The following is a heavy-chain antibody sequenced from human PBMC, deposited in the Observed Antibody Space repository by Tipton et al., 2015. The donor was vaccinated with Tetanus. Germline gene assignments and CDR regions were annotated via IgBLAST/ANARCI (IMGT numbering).Heavy chain of an antibody. V-gene: IGHV1-2*02. J-gene: IGHJ6*02. CDR2: IDANSGGT. Sequence: QLVQSGAEVKKPGASVKVSCKASGYTFTGYYIYWVRQASGQGLEWMGWIDANSGGTVYAQKFQGRVTMIRDTSISTAYMELKSLGSDDTAVYYCARDRGDYIYYGMDVWGPGTTVTVS. CDR1: GYTFTGYY. CDR3: ARDRGDYIYYGMDV. D-gene: IGHD3-22*01.